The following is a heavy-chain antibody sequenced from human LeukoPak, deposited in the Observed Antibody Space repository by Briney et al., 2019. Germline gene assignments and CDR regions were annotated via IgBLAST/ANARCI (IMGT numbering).Heavy chain of an antibody. J-gene: IGHJ3*02. V-gene: IGHV1-18*01. D-gene: IGHD6-6*01. CDR2: ISAYNGNT. Sequence: ASVKVSCKASGYTFTSYGICWVRQAPGQGLEGMGWISAYNGNTNYAQKLQGGVTMTTDTSTSTAYMELRSLRSDDTAVYYCARVGPQYSSSSGAFDIWGQGTMVTVSS. CDR3: ARVGPQYSSSSGAFDI. CDR1: GYTFTSYG.